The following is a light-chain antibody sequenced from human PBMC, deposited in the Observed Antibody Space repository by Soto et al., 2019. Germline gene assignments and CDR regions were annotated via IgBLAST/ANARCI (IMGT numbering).Light chain of an antibody. CDR1: QDISNY. V-gene: IGKV1-33*01. CDR2: DAS. Sequence: DLQMTHSPSSLSASVGDRVTITCQASQDISNYLNWYQQKPGKAPKLLIYDASNLETGVPSRFSGSGSGTDFTFTISSLQPEDIATYYCQQYDNLPRTFGGGTKVDI. CDR3: QQYDNLPRT. J-gene: IGKJ4*01.